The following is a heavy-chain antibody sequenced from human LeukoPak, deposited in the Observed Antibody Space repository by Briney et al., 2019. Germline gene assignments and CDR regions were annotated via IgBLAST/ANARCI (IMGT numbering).Heavy chain of an antibody. CDR3: ASGPRPSYNWFDP. J-gene: IGHJ5*02. CDR1: GASISGSGYY. V-gene: IGHV4-39*01. CDR2: IYSSGST. Sequence: PSETLSLTCTVSGASISGSGYYWGWIRQPPGKGLEWIGSIYSSGSTYYNASLQSRVTISIETSKNQISLRLNSVTAADTAMYYCASGPRPSYNWFDPWGQGTLVTVSS.